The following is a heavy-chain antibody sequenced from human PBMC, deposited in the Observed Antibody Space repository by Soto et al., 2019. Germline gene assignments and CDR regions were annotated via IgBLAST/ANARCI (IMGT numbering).Heavy chain of an antibody. CDR2: ISSSSSYI. V-gene: IGHV3-21*01. CDR3: ARDRNDFWSGYLYYYYYGMDV. Sequence: EVQLVESGGGLVKPGGSLRLSCAASGFTFSSYSMNWVRQAPGKGLEWVSSISSSSSYIYYADSVKGRFTISRENAKNSLYLQMNSLRAEDTAVYYCARDRNDFWSGYLYYYYYGMDVWGQGTTVTVSS. J-gene: IGHJ6*02. CDR1: GFTFSSYS. D-gene: IGHD3-3*01.